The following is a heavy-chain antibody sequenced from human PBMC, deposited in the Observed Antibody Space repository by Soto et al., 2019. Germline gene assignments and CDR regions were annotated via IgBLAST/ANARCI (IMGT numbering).Heavy chain of an antibody. D-gene: IGHD2-2*01. CDR3: SRVGCSNSKCYTRGMDV. J-gene: IGHJ6*02. Sequence: SETLSLTCSVSGGSISCYYWSWVRQPAGKGLEWVGRIYSDGTTNYSPSLKSRVTMSLDTSKDQFSLHLNSVTAADTAVYYCSRVGCSNSKCYTRGMDVWGQGTTVTVSS. V-gene: IGHV4-4*07. CDR2: IYSDGTT. CDR1: GGSISCYY.